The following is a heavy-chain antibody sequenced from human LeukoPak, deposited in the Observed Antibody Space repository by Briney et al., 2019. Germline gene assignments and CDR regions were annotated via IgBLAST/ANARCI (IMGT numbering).Heavy chain of an antibody. J-gene: IGHJ3*02. D-gene: IGHD4-17*01. V-gene: IGHV3-23*01. CDR1: GFTFNSYA. Sequence: PGGSLRLSCGASGFTFNSYAMSWVRQARGEGVEWVSAISGSGGSTYYADSVKGRFTISRDNSKNTLYLQMNSLRAEDTAVYYCAKDTAVTPPDAFDIWGQGTMVTVSS. CDR2: ISGSGGST. CDR3: AKDTAVTPPDAFDI.